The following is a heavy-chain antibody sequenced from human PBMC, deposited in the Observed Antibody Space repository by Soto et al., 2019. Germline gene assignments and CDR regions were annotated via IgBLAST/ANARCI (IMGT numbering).Heavy chain of an antibody. D-gene: IGHD2-15*01. Sequence: EASVKVSCKASGYPFTRYYINWVRPAPGQRLGWMGWMNPNSGNTGYAQKFQGRVTMTRNTSISTAYMELSSLRSEDTAVYYCARTLGYCSDGSCYHDAFDIWGQGTMVTVSS. J-gene: IGHJ3*02. V-gene: IGHV1-8*01. CDR1: GYPFTRYY. CDR3: ARTLGYCSDGSCYHDAFDI. CDR2: MNPNSGNT.